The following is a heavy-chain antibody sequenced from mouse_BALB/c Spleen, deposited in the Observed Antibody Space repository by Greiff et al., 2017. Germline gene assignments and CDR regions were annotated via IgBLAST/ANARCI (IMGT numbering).Heavy chain of an antibody. J-gene: IGHJ1*01. CDR3: ARVQIDYGNYWYFDG. CDR2: SRNKANDYTT. CDR1: GFTFSDFY. V-gene: IGHV7-1*02. D-gene: IGHD2-1*01. Sequence: EVKVVESGGGLVQPGGSLRLSCATSGFTFSDFYMEWVRQPPGKRLEWIAASRNKANDYTTEYSASVKGRFIVSRDTSQSILYLQMNALRAEGTATYYCARVQIDYGNYWYFDGGGAGTTGTVSS.